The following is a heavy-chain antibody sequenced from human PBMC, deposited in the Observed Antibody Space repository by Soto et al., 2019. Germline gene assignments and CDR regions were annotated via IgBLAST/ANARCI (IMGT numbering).Heavy chain of an antibody. V-gene: IGHV3-30*18. CDR1: GFTFSNYG. CDR2: ISYDGRVQ. CDR3: AKEATAKVGRHFDY. D-gene: IGHD5-18*01. Sequence: EFGGGVVQPGRSLRLSCAASGFTFSNYGMQWVRQAPGKGLEWVAVISYDGRVQYYADSVKGRFTISRDNSKNTLYLQMNRLRAEDTAIYDCAKEATAKVGRHFDYWGQGTLGTVSS. J-gene: IGHJ4*02.